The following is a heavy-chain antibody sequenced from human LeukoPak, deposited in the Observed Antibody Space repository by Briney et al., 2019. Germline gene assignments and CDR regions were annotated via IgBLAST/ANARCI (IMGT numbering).Heavy chain of an antibody. CDR3: AKDIGRINYYDSRGHFDY. V-gene: IGHV3-9*01. CDR2: ISWNSGSI. CDR1: GFTFDDYA. J-gene: IGHJ4*02. Sequence: PGGSLRLSCAASGFTFDDYAMHWVRQAPGKGLEWVSGISWNSGSIVYADSVKGRFTISRDNAKNSLYLQMNSLRAEDTALYYYAKDIGRINYYDSRGHFDYWGQGTLVTVSS. D-gene: IGHD3-22*01.